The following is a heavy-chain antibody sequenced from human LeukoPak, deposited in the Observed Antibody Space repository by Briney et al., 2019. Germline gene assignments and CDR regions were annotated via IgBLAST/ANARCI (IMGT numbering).Heavy chain of an antibody. J-gene: IGHJ5*02. D-gene: IGHD3-22*01. Sequence: PGGSLRLSCAASGFTVSSNYMSWVRQAPGKGLEWVSVIYSGGSTYYADSVKGRFTISRDNSKNTLYLQMNSLRAEDTAVYYCARELDYYDSSGYHNWFDPWGQGTLVTVSS. CDR2: IYSGGST. CDR1: GFTVSSNY. V-gene: IGHV3-66*01. CDR3: ARELDYYDSSGYHNWFDP.